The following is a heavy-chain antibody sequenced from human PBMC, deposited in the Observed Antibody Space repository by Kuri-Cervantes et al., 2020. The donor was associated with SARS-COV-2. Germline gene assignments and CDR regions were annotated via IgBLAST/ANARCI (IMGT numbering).Heavy chain of an antibody. CDR2: FDPEDGET. Sequence: ASVKVSCKVSGYTLTELSMHWVRQAPGKGLEWMGGFDPEDGETIYAQKFQGRVTMTEDTSTDTAYMELNSLRSEDTAVYYCATDHIGAAGLFDYWGQGTLVTVSS. V-gene: IGHV1-24*01. J-gene: IGHJ4*02. CDR3: ATDHIGAAGLFDY. CDR1: GYTLTELS. D-gene: IGHD6-13*01.